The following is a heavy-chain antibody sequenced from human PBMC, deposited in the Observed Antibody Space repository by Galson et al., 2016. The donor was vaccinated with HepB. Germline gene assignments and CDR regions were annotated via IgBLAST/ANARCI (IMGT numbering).Heavy chain of an antibody. CDR2: IIGRGNT. J-gene: IGHJ4*02. D-gene: IGHD4-23*01. CDR1: GFTVSDNH. Sequence: SLRLSCAAAGFTVSDNHVTWIRQAPGKGLECVSVIIGRGNTYYADSVEGRFTISRDNARNTVYLQMNSLRTEDTAVYYCAGYGGNSGWGQGTLVTVSS. V-gene: IGHV3-53*01. CDR3: AGYGGNSG.